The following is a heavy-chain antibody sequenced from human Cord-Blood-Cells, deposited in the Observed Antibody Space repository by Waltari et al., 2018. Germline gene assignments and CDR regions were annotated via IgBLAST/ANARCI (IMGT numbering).Heavy chain of an antibody. CDR2: IYYSGST. V-gene: IGHV4-39*01. D-gene: IGHD3-22*01. J-gene: IGHJ4*02. CDR1: GCSISSSSYY. Sequence: QLQLQESGPGLVKPSETLSLTCTVSGCSISSSSYYWGWIRQPPGEGVEWIGSIYYSGSTYYTPSPKSRVTISVDTSKNQFSLKLSSVTAADTAVYYCARHSYHYDSSGYYFDYWGQGTLVTVSS. CDR3: ARHSYHYDSSGYYFDY.